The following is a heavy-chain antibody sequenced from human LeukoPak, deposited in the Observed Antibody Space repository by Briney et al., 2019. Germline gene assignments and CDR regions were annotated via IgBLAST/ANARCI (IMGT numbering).Heavy chain of an antibody. CDR1: GGSISSYY. Sequence: PSETLSLTCTVSGGSISSYYWSWIRQPPGKGLEWIGYIYYSGSTNYNPSLKSRVTISVDTSKNQFSLKLSSVTAADTAVYYCARAQLGGSGYYYVAAFDIWGQGTMVTVSS. D-gene: IGHD3-22*01. CDR2: IYYSGST. CDR3: ARAQLGGSGYYYVAAFDI. V-gene: IGHV4-59*01. J-gene: IGHJ3*02.